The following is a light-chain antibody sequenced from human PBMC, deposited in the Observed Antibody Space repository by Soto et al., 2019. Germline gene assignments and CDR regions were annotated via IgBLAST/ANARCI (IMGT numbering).Light chain of an antibody. Sequence: IVLIQSPATLSVSPGERATLSCRASQNISNYLIWYQQKPGQAPRLLIHSAYTRAAGVPVRFSGSGSATDFTLTITSLQSEDVGVYYCQQYKDWPTTFGQGTKVEI. CDR2: SAY. CDR3: QQYKDWPTT. CDR1: QNISNY. V-gene: IGKV3-15*01. J-gene: IGKJ1*01.